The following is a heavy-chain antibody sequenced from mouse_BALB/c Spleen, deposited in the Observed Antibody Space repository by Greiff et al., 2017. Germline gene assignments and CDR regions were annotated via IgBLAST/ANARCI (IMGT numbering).Heavy chain of an antibody. J-gene: IGHJ3*01. D-gene: IGHD2-1*01. CDR2: IWGDGST. Sequence: VKLMESGPGLVAPSQSLSITCTVSGFSLTGYGVNWVRQPPGKGLEWLGMIWGDGSTDYNSALKSRLSISKDNSKSQVFLKMNSLQTDDTARYYCARDGNYGNYVFAYWGQGTLVTVSA. V-gene: IGHV2-6-7*01. CDR1: GFSLTGYG. CDR3: ARDGNYGNYVFAY.